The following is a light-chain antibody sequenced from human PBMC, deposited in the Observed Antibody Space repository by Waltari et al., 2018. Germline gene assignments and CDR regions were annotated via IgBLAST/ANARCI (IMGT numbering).Light chain of an antibody. Sequence: QSLLTKPPSASGSPGQRVSISCSGSGSHFGGNYVSWYQQVPGSAPKVLLYKTNQRPSGVPDLFSGSKSGTSGSLSISGLRSEDEAEYYCASWDDDVSGVVFGGGTKLTVL. CDR2: KTN. CDR3: ASWDDDVSGVV. V-gene: IGLV1-47*01. CDR1: GSHFGGNY. J-gene: IGLJ2*01.